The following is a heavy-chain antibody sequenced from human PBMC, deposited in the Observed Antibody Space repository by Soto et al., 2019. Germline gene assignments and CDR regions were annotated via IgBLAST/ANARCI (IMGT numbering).Heavy chain of an antibody. D-gene: IGHD2-15*01. CDR2: ISAYNGNT. V-gene: IGHV1-18*01. Sequence: QVQLVQSGAEVKKPGASVKVSCKASGYTFTSYGISWVRQAPGQGLEWMGWISAYNGNTNYAQKLQGRVTMTTDTSTSTAYMELRSLRSDDTAVYYCARDVGIVVVVAATYHYDYGMDVWGQGTTVTVSS. CDR1: GYTFTSYG. CDR3: ARDVGIVVVVAATYHYDYGMDV. J-gene: IGHJ6*02.